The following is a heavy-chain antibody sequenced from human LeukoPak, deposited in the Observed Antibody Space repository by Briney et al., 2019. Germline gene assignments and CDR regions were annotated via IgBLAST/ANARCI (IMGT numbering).Heavy chain of an antibody. CDR3: AKDDYGDYLRFYGMDV. J-gene: IGHJ6*02. V-gene: IGHV3-23*01. CDR1: GFTFSSYA. D-gene: IGHD4-17*01. CDR2: IGATSNDM. Sequence: GGSLRLSCAASGFTFSSYAMSWVRQAPGKGLEWVSSIGATSNDMKYIDSVRGRFTISRDNAKNSLYLQMNSLRAEDTAVYYCAKDDYGDYLRFYGMDVWGQGTTVTVSS.